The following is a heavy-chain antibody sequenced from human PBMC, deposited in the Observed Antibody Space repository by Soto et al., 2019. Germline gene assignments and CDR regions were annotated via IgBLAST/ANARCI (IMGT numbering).Heavy chain of an antibody. J-gene: IGHJ4*02. CDR1: GASMSSHY. CDR3: ARADPDASVGY. Sequence: SETLSLTCTVSGASMSSHYWTWLRQSPGKGLEWIGYISYSGSTYYNPSHKSRVTISADTSRNQFSLKLSAVISADTAVYYCARADPDASVGYWGQGTLVTVSS. CDR2: ISYSGST. V-gene: IGHV4-59*11. D-gene: IGHD3-16*01.